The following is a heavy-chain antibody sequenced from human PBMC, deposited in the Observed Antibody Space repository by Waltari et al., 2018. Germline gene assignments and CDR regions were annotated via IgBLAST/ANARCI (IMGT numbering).Heavy chain of an antibody. D-gene: IGHD4-4*01. CDR3: ARGYNKFDY. J-gene: IGHJ4*02. Sequence: EVRLVESGGGLVQPGGSLRLSCAASGFPFSSYWMSWVRQAPGKGLEGVANIKQDGREKNYVDSAKGRFTISRDNAKNSLDLQMNSLRAEDTAVYYCARGYNKFDYWGQGNLVTVSS. V-gene: IGHV3-7*01. CDR2: IKQDGREK. CDR1: GFPFSSYW.